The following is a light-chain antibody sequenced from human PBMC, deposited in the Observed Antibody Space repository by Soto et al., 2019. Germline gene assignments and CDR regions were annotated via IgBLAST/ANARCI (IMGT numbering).Light chain of an antibody. CDR1: QAISNY. V-gene: IGKV1-39*01. CDR3: QQCHATPLT. Sequence: DIQMTQSPSFMSASVGDRVTITCRASQAISNYLKWYQKRPGKATNLLMFGAKTLQSGVPSRFSGSRSGTDFNLPNTTLEPEDFGIYYFQQCHATPLTFDPGTRREI. CDR2: GAK. J-gene: IGKJ5*01.